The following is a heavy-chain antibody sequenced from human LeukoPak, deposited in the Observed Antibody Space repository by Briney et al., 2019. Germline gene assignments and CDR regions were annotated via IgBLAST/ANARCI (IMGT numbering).Heavy chain of an antibody. Sequence: GGSLRLSCAASGCTFSDYWVSWVRKAPGKGLERVANIKQHGSERYYVDSVKGRFTISRDNAKNLLYLQMNSLRAEDTAIYYCASALPADHFDYWGQGTLVTVSS. V-gene: IGHV3-7*01. CDR1: GCTFSDYW. CDR2: IKQHGSER. J-gene: IGHJ4*02. CDR3: ASALPADHFDY.